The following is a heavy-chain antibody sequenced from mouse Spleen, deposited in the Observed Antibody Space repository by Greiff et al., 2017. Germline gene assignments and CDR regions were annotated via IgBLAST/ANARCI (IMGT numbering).Heavy chain of an antibody. CDR2: IYPGDGDT. V-gene: IGHV1-80*01. Sequence: VKLQQSGAELVKPGASVKISCKASGYAFSSYWMNWVKQRPGKGLEWIGQIYPGDGDTNYNGKFKGKATLTADKSSSTAYMQLSSLTSEDSAVYFCARWGSYGSSYGYFDVWGAGTTVTVSS. D-gene: IGHD1-1*01. CDR1: GYAFSSYW. CDR3: ARWGSYGSSYGYFDV. J-gene: IGHJ1*01.